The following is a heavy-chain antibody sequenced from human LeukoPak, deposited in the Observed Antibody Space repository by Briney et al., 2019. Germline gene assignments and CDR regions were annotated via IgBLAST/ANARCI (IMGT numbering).Heavy chain of an antibody. CDR3: AKDSYDYVWGSYRRLDY. Sequence: GGSLRLSCAASVFTFSSYCMHWVRQAPCKGLEWVAVISYDGSNKYYADSVKGRFTISRDNSKNTLYLQMNSLRAEDTAVYYCAKDSYDYVWGSYRRLDYWGQGTLITVSS. D-gene: IGHD3-16*02. V-gene: IGHV3-30*18. J-gene: IGHJ4*02. CDR1: VFTFSSYC. CDR2: ISYDGSNK.